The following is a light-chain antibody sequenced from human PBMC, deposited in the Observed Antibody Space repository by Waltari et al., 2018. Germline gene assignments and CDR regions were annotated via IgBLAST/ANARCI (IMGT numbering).Light chain of an antibody. V-gene: IGLV1-44*01. CDR3: AAWDDSLSAYV. Sequence: QPALTQPPSASGTPGQWVSVSCSGSSSNIGSNAVNWYQQLPGMAPKLLIYYDNQRPPGVPDRVSGSKSGTSASLAISGLQSEDEADYICAAWDDSLSAYVFGTGTKVTVL. CDR1: SSNIGSNA. CDR2: YDN. J-gene: IGLJ1*01.